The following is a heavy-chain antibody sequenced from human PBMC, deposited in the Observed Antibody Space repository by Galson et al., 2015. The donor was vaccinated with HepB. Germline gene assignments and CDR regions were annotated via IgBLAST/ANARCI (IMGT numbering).Heavy chain of an antibody. Sequence: SLRLSCAASGFTFSRYAMHWVRQAPGKGLEWVAVISYDGSNKYYADSVKGRFTISRDNSKNTLYLQMNSLRAEDTAVYYCAKDRPPHYSSSSFPDVWGQGTTVTVSS. CDR2: ISYDGSNK. CDR3: AKDRPPHYSSSSFPDV. D-gene: IGHD6-6*01. V-gene: IGHV3-30*04. J-gene: IGHJ6*02. CDR1: GFTFSRYA.